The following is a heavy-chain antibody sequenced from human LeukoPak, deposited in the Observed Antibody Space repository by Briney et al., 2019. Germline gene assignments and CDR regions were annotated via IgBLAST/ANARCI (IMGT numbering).Heavy chain of an antibody. J-gene: IGHJ4*02. CDR1: GFTFDAYA. CDR2: ISWNSAYI. V-gene: IGHV3-9*01. CDR3: ATGGDSDY. D-gene: IGHD2-21*01. Sequence: PGGSLGLSCAASGFTFDAYAIHWVRQVPGKGLEWVSGISWNSAYIGYGDSVKGRFTISRDNAKSSLYLQMNSLRAEDTALYYCATGGDSDYWGQGTLVTVSS.